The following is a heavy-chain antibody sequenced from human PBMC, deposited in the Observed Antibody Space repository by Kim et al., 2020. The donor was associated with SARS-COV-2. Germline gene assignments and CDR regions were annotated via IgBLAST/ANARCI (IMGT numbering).Heavy chain of an antibody. D-gene: IGHD2-15*01. V-gene: IGHV3-48*02. CDR3: ARDLNPVVTLPLDAFDI. CDR1: GFTFSSYS. J-gene: IGHJ3*02. CDR2: ISSSSSTI. Sequence: GGSLRLSCAASGFTFSSYSMNWVRQAPGKGLEWVSYISSSSSTIYYADSVKGRFTISRDNAKNSLYLQMNSLRDEDTAVYYCARDLNPVVTLPLDAFDIWGQGTMVTVSS.